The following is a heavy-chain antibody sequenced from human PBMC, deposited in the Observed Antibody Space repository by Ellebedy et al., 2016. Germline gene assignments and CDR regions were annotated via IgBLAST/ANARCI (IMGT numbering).Heavy chain of an antibody. J-gene: IGHJ4*02. V-gene: IGHV3-33*01. CDR1: GFTFSSYG. CDR3: ARDYWSSYGSGTSRGDY. CDR2: IWYDGSNK. Sequence: GESLKISXAASGFTFSSYGMHWVRQAPGKGLEWVAVIWYDGSNKYYADSVKGRFTISRDNSKNTLYLQMNSLRAEDTAVYYCARDYWSSYGSGTSRGDYWGQGALVTVSS. D-gene: IGHD3-10*01.